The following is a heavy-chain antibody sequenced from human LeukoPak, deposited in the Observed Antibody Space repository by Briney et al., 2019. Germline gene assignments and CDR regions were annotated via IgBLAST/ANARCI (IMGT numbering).Heavy chain of an antibody. D-gene: IGHD3-22*01. J-gene: IGHJ4*02. CDR1: GFTFSSYS. V-gene: IGHV3-21*01. Sequence: PGGSLRLSCAASGFTFSSYSMNWVRQAPGKGLEWVSYISSSSSYIYYADSVKGRFTISRDNAKNSLYLQMDSLRAEDTAVYYCARGSSYYDSSGYYLADYWGQGTLVTVSS. CDR2: ISSSSSYI. CDR3: ARGSSYYDSSGYYLADY.